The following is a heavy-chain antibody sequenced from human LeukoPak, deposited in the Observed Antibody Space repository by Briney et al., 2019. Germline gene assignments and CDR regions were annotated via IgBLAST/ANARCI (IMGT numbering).Heavy chain of an antibody. J-gene: IGHJ4*02. D-gene: IGHD1-26*01. Sequence: ASLRVSCTASGYTSTRYGVSGVRQAPGQGLVWMGCISVYNYNTNYAQKLQGRVTMTTDTSTSTAYMELRSQRSDDTAVYYCAGGQSGSYYFDYWGQGTLVTVSS. CDR3: AGGQSGSYYFDY. CDR2: ISVYNYNT. V-gene: IGHV1-18*01. CDR1: GYTSTRYG.